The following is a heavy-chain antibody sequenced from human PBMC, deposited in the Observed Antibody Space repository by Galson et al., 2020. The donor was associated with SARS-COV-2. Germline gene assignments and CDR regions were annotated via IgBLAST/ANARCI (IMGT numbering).Heavy chain of an antibody. CDR3: AKSQIATIFGEFHESHFDY. V-gene: IGHV3-23*01. D-gene: IGHD3-3*01. CDR2: ISGSGGST. Sequence: GGSLRLSCAASGFTFSSSAMSWVRQAPGKGLAWVSAISGSGGSTYYADSVKGRFTISRDNSKNTLYLQMNSLRAEDTAVYYCAKSQIATIFGEFHESHFDYWGQGTLVTVSS. CDR1: GFTFSSSA. J-gene: IGHJ4*02.